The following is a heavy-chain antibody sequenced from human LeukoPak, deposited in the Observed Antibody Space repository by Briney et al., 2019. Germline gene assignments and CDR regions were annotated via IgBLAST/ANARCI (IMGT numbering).Heavy chain of an antibody. Sequence: GASVKVSCKASGYTFTGYYMHWVRQAPGQGLEWMGWINPNSGGTNYAQKFQGRVTMTRDTSISTAYMELSRLRSDDTAVYYCARRAARLDSYYYGMDVWGQGTTVTVSS. J-gene: IGHJ6*02. D-gene: IGHD6-6*01. CDR2: INPNSGGT. CDR3: ARRAARLDSYYYGMDV. V-gene: IGHV1-2*02. CDR1: GYTFTGYY.